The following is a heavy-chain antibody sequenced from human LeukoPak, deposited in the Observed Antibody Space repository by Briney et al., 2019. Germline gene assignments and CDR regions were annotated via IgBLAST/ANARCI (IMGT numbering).Heavy chain of an antibody. D-gene: IGHD6-13*01. CDR2: IRYDGSNK. Sequence: GGSLRLSCAASGFTFSSYGMHWVRQAPGKGLEWVAFIRYDGSNKYYADSVKGRFTISRDNSKNTLYLQMNSLRAEDTAVYYCAKGPAAAATYFQHWGQGTLVTVSS. CDR3: AKGPAAAATYFQH. J-gene: IGHJ1*01. V-gene: IGHV3-30*02. CDR1: GFTFSSYG.